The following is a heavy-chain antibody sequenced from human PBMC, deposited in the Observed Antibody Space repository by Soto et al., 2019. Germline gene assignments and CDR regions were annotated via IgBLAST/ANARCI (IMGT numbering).Heavy chain of an antibody. J-gene: IGHJ5*02. Sequence: ASVKVSCKASGYTFTSYDINWVRQATGQGLEWMGWMNPNSGNTGYAQKFQGRVTMTRNTSISTAYMELSSLRSEDTAVYYCAREGGSGSYYNYNWFDPWGQGTLVTVSS. V-gene: IGHV1-8*01. CDR2: MNPNSGNT. CDR3: AREGGSGSYYNYNWFDP. CDR1: GYTFTSYD. D-gene: IGHD3-10*01.